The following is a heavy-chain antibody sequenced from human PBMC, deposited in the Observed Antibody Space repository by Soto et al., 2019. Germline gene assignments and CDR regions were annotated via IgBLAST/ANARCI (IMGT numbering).Heavy chain of an antibody. J-gene: IGHJ6*03. CDR2: IYYSGST. V-gene: IGHV4-59*08. Sequence: PSETLSLTCTVSGGSISSYYWSWIRQPPGKGLEWIGYIYYSGSTNYNPSLKSRVTISVDTSKNQFSLKLSSVTAADTAVYYCARLVPYMDVWGKETTVTVSS. CDR3: ARLVPYMDV. CDR1: GGSISSYY.